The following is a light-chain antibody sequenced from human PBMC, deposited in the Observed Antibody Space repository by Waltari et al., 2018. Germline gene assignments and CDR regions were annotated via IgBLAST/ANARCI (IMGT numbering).Light chain of an antibody. CDR3: QRYDDYPPT. Sequence: DIQMTQSPSTLSASVGDRVTITCRASQSSSHWLAWYQQKPGKAPKLLISKASSLEKEVPSRFSGSGSVTAYTLTIPDQQPDDFAAFYCQRYDDYPPTFGGGTKVESK. CDR2: KAS. CDR1: QSSSHW. V-gene: IGKV1-5*03. J-gene: IGKJ4*01.